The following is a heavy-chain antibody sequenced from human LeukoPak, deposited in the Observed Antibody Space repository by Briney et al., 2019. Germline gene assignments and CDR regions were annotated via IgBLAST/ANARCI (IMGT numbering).Heavy chain of an antibody. CDR2: ISFDGSAK. J-gene: IGHJ4*02. CDR3: ARANDY. V-gene: IGHV3-33*08. Sequence: GGSLRLSCAASGFTFSNYGMHWVRQAPGKGLEWVSVISFDGSAKYYADSVKGRFTISRDNSKNTLYLQMTSLRAEDTAVYYCARANDYWGQGTLVTVSS. CDR1: GFTFSNYG.